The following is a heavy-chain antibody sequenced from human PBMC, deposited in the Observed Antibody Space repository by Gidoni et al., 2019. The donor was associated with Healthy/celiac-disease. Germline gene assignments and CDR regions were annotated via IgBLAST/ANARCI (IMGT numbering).Heavy chain of an antibody. J-gene: IGHJ4*02. D-gene: IGHD6-19*01. Sequence: EVQLLESGGGLVQPGGSLRLSCAASGFTFSSLAMTWVRQAPGKGLEWVSAMSGSGGSTYYADSVKGRFTISRDNSKNTLYLQMNSLRAEDTAVYYCAKRVAVADHIIDYWGQGTLVTVSS. CDR1: GFTFSSLA. V-gene: IGHV3-23*01. CDR3: AKRVAVADHIIDY. CDR2: MSGSGGST.